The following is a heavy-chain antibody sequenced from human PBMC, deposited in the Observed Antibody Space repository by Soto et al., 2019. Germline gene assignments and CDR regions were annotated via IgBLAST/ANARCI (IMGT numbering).Heavy chain of an antibody. D-gene: IGHD6-6*01. CDR1: GFSLSTSGVG. V-gene: IGHV2-5*02. CDR2: IYWDDDK. Sequence: QITLKESGPTLVKPTQTLTLTCTFSGFSLSTSGVGVGWIRQPPGKALEWLALIYWDDDKRYSPSLKSRLTTXKXTXXNQGVLTTTNMDPVDTATYYCAHITQYRSSPPFDYWGQGTPVTVSS. CDR3: AHITQYRSSPPFDY. J-gene: IGHJ4*02.